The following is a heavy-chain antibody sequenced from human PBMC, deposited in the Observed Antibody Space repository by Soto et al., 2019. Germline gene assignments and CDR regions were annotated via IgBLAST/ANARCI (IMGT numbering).Heavy chain of an antibody. CDR3: ARPYSGLFNRFDP. CDR1: GGTFNRNT. Sequence: QVQLVQSGAEVKKPGSSVKISCKASGGTFNRNTISWLRQAPGQGLEWMGGITPVFGTANYAQKFQGRVTITADKSTSTAYMELSSLRSEDTAVYYCARPYSGLFNRFDPWGQGTLVTVSS. V-gene: IGHV1-69*06. CDR2: ITPVFGTA. D-gene: IGHD5-12*01. J-gene: IGHJ5*02.